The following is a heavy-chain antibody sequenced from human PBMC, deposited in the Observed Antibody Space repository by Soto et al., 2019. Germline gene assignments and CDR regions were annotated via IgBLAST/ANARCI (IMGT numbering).Heavy chain of an antibody. CDR2: IYIGGST. CDR3: ARDPWAADY. D-gene: IGHD3-16*01. J-gene: IGHJ4*02. V-gene: IGHV3-66*01. CDR1: GFTVSTKY. Sequence: VQLVESGGGLVQPGGSLRLSCAASGFTVSTKYMSWVRQAPGKGLEWVSVIYIGGSTFYADSVRGRFTISRDNSKNSVNLQMNSLRAEDTAVYYCARDPWAADYWGQGTLVTVSS.